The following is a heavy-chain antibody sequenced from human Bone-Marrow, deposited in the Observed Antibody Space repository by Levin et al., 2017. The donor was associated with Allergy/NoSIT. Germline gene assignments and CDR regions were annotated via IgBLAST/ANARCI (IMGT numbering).Heavy chain of an antibody. Sequence: GGSLRLSCAASGFPFSAYGMHWVRQAPGKGLDWVASIWYDGSNTYYADSVKGRFTISRDNSENTVYLKVSSLRAEDTANYFCARVRRTRAAAGPGPFDLWGNGTMVTVSS. CDR2: IWYDGSNT. J-gene: IGHJ3*01. V-gene: IGHV3-33*01. D-gene: IGHD6-13*01. CDR1: GFPFSAYG. CDR3: ARVRRTRAAAGPGPFDL.